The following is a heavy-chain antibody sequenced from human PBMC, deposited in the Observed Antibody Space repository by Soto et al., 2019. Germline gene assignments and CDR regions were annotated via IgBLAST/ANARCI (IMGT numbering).Heavy chain of an antibody. J-gene: IGHJ4*02. Sequence: EVQLVESGGGLVQPGGSLRLSCAASGFAFSNYEMNWVRQAPGKGLEWVSYISLSGSTIYYADSVKGRFTISRDDAKNSLYLRMARLRADDTAGYYCARESFTASPNFFDYWGQGTLVTVSS. CDR2: ISLSGSTI. V-gene: IGHV3-48*03. CDR1: GFAFSNYE. CDR3: ARESFTASPNFFDY.